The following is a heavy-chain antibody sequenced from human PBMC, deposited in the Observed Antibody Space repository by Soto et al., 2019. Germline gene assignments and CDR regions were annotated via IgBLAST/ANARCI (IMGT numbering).Heavy chain of an antibody. CDR2: IWYDGSNK. J-gene: IGHJ4*02. CDR3: ARESGPYYYGSGSYVPDY. D-gene: IGHD3-10*01. V-gene: IGHV3-33*01. Sequence: GGSLRLSCAASGFTFSSYGMHWVRQAPGKGLEWVAVIWYDGSNKYYADSVKGRFTISRDNSKNTLYLQMNSLRAEDTAVYYCARESGPYYYGSGSYVPDYWGQGTLVTVSS. CDR1: GFTFSSYG.